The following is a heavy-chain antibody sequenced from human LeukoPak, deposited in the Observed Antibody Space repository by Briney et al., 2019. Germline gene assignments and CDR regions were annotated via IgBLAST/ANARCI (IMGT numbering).Heavy chain of an antibody. CDR3: TRSLGVVIHGGMDV. V-gene: IGHV4-59*01. D-gene: IGHD3-3*01. J-gene: IGHJ6*02. CDR2: IYYTGST. Sequence: PSETLSLPCTVSGGSISSYHWSWIRQPPGEGLEWIGHIYYTGSTNYNPSLKSRVTISLDTSKSQFSLKLTSVTAADTAVYYCTRSLGVVIHGGMDVWGQGTTVTVSS. CDR1: GGSISSYH.